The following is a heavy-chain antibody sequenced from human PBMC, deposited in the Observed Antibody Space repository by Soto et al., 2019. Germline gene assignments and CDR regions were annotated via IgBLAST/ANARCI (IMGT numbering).Heavy chain of an antibody. CDR3: ARRAVVVQAARAVYYYYGMDV. V-gene: IGHV1-69*06. Sequence: SVKVSCKASGGTFSSYAISWVRQAPGQGLEWMGGIIPIVGTANYAQKFQGRVTMTADKSTSTAYMELSSLRSEDTAVYYCARRAVVVQAARAVYYYYGMDVWGQGTTVTVSS. J-gene: IGHJ6*02. CDR2: IIPIVGTA. D-gene: IGHD2-2*01. CDR1: GGTFSSYA.